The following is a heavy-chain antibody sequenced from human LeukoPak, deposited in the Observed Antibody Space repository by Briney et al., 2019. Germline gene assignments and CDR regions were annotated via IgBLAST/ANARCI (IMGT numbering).Heavy chain of an antibody. V-gene: IGHV1-69*13. J-gene: IGHJ3*02. D-gene: IGHD4-17*01. CDR1: GGTFSSYA. Sequence: SVKVSCTASGGTFSSYAISWVRQAPGQGLEWMGGIIPIFGTANYAQKFQGRVTITADESTSTAYMELSSLRSEDTAVYYCAREVSYGDYVAMDAFDIWGQGTMVTVSS. CDR2: IIPIFGTA. CDR3: AREVSYGDYVAMDAFDI.